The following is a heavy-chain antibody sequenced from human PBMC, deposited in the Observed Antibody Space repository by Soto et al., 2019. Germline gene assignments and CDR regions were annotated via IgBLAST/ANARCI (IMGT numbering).Heavy chain of an antibody. Sequence: EVQLVESGGGLIQPGGSLRLSCAASGFSVSSKYMTWVRQAPGKGLEWVSVIYGGGTTYYADSVKGRFTISRDNSKNTLYLQMNSLSAEDTAVYYCVQTTGWPGFDFWGQGTRVTVSS. CDR2: IYGGGTT. V-gene: IGHV3-53*01. CDR1: GFSVSSKY. D-gene: IGHD6-19*01. J-gene: IGHJ4*02. CDR3: VQTTGWPGFDF.